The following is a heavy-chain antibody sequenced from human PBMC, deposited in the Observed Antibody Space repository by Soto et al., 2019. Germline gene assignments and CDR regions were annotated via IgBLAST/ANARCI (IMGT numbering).Heavy chain of an antibody. D-gene: IGHD6-19*01. CDR1: GFTVSSNY. CDR2: IYSGGST. CDR3: ARGTIWSSGWYFDY. V-gene: IGHV3-53*04. J-gene: IGHJ4*02. Sequence: GGSLRLSCAASGFTVSSNYMSWVRQAPGKGLEWVSVIYSGGSTYYADSVKGRFTISRHNSKNTLYLQMNSLRAEDTAVYYCARGTIWSSGWYFDYWGQGTLVTVSS.